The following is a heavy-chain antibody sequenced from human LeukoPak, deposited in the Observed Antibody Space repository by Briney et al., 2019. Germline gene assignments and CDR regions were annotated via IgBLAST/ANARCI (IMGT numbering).Heavy chain of an antibody. CDR2: ISYDGSNK. CDR3: ARAGIFLDHDAFDI. CDR1: GFTFSSYA. V-gene: IGHV3-30*04. Sequence: GRSLRLSCAASGFTFSSYAMHWVRQAPGKGLEWVAVISYDGSNKYYADSVKGRFTISRDNSKNTLYLQMNSLRAEDTAVYYCARAGIFLDHDAFDIWGQGTMVTVSS. D-gene: IGHD2-15*01. J-gene: IGHJ3*02.